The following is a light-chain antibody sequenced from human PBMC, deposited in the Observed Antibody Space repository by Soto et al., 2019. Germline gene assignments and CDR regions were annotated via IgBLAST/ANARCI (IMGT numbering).Light chain of an antibody. CDR3: QQYNNWPLT. V-gene: IGKV3-11*01. CDR1: QSVSSY. CDR2: DAS. Sequence: EIVLTQSPGTLSLSPGERATLSCKASQSVSSYLAWYQQKPGQAPRLLIYDASNRATGIPARFSGSGSGTDFTLTISSLEPEDFAVYYCQQYNNWPLTFGQGTRLEIK. J-gene: IGKJ5*01.